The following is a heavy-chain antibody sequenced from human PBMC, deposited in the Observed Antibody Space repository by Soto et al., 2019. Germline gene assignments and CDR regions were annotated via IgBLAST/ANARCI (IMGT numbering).Heavy chain of an antibody. D-gene: IGHD4-17*01. J-gene: IGHJ4*02. Sequence: LRLSCAASGFTFSTYTMSWVRQPPGKGLEWVSAVLQTGSSTFYADSVKGRSTISRDNSKNTLYLQMNNLRAEDTAVYYCAKDFTPDGYWDFDYWGQGTLVTVSS. CDR2: VLQTGSST. CDR3: AKDFTPDGYWDFDY. CDR1: GFTFSTYT. V-gene: IGHV3-23*01.